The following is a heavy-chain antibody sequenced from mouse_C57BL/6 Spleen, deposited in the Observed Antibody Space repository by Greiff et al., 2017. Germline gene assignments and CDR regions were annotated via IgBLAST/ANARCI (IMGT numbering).Heavy chain of an antibody. CDR3: ARLGYGNWFAY. V-gene: IGHV5-6*01. CDR2: ISSGGSYT. J-gene: IGHJ3*01. CDR1: GFTFSSYG. Sequence: VQLKESGGDLVKPGGSLKLSCAASGFTFSSYGMSWVRQTPDKRLEWVATISSGGSYTYYPDSVKGRFTISRDNAKNTLYLQMSSLKSEDTAMYYCARLGYGNWFAYWGQGTLVTVSA. D-gene: IGHD2-10*02.